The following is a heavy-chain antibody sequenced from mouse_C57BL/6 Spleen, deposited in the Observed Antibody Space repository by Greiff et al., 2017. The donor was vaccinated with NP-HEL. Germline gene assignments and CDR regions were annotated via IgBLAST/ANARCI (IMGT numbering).Heavy chain of an antibody. Sequence: QVQLQQPGAELVKPGASVQMSCKASGYTFTSYWITWVKQRPGQGLEWIGDIYPGSGSTNYNEKFKSKATLTVDTSSSTAYMQLSSLTSEDSAVYYCARGGSNPTSFAYWGQGTLVTVSA. D-gene: IGHD1-1*01. CDR1: GYTFTSYW. J-gene: IGHJ3*01. CDR2: IYPGSGST. CDR3: ARGGSNPTSFAY. V-gene: IGHV1-55*01.